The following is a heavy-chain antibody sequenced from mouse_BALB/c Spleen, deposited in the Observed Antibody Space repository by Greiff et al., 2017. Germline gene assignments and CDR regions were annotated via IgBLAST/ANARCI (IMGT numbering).Heavy chain of an antibody. Sequence: DVKLVESGAELVKPGASVKLSCTASGFNIKDTYMHWVKQRPEQGLEWIGRIDPANGNTKYDPKFQGKATITADTSSNTAYLQLSSLTSEDTAVYYCARDYDYDWYFDVWGAGTTVTVSS. CDR2: IDPANGNT. J-gene: IGHJ1*01. CDR3: ARDYDYDWYFDV. D-gene: IGHD2-4*01. CDR1: GFNIKDTY. V-gene: IGHV14-3*02.